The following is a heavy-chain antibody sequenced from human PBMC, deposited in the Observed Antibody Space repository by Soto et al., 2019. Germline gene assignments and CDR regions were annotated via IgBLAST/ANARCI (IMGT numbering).Heavy chain of an antibody. CDR2: INHSGST. CDR3: ARMYSSSSTDYYYYYHMDF. J-gene: IGHJ6*03. CDR1: GGSFSGYY. V-gene: IGHV4-34*01. Sequence: SETLSLTCAVYGGSFSGYYWSWIRQPPGKGLEWIGEINHSGSTNYNPSLKSRVTISVDTSKNQFSLKLSSVTAADTAVYYCARMYSSSSTDYYYYYHMDFWGKGTTVTVSS. D-gene: IGHD6-6*01.